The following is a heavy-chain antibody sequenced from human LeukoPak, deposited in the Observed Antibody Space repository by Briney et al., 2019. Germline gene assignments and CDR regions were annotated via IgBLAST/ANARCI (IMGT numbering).Heavy chain of an antibody. CDR1: GGSISSYY. D-gene: IGHD3-3*01. CDR3: ARDAYYDFWSGYSGSWFDP. V-gene: IGHV4-4*07. Sequence: PSETLPLTCAVSGGSISSYYWSWIRQPAGKGLEWIGRIYTSGSTNYNPSLKSRVTMSVDTSKNQFSLKLSSVTAADTAVYYCARDAYYDFWSGYSGSWFDPWGQGTLVTVSS. J-gene: IGHJ5*02. CDR2: IYTSGST.